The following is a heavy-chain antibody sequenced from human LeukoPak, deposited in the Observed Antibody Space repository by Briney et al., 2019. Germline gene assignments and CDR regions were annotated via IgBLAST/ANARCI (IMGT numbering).Heavy chain of an antibody. CDR1: GFTFSSYV. V-gene: IGHV3-30*04. CDR3: ARDTNYGDYSALDY. CDR2: ISYDGSNK. D-gene: IGHD4-17*01. Sequence: GGSLRLSCAASGFTFSSYVMHWVRQAPGKGLEWVAVISYDGSNKYYADSVKGRFTISRDNSKNTLYLQMNSLRAEDTAVYYCARDTNYGDYSALDYWGQGTLVTVSS. J-gene: IGHJ4*02.